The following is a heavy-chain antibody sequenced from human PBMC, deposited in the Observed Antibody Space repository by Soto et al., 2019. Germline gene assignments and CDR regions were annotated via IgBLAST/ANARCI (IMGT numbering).Heavy chain of an antibody. D-gene: IGHD3-3*01. CDR3: ARTLHDDFWSGFDY. J-gene: IGHJ4*02. CDR1: GFSLSTTGVG. V-gene: IGHV2-5*02. Sequence: SGPTLVNPTQTLTLTCTFSGFSLSTTGVGVGWIRQPPGKALEWLALIYWDDDRRYSPSLKSRLTITKDTSKNQVVLTMTNMDPVDTATYYCARTLHDDFWSGFDYWGQGTLVTVSS. CDR2: IYWDDDR.